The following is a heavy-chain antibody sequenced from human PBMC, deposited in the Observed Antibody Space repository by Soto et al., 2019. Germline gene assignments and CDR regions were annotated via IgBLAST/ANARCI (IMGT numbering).Heavy chain of an antibody. Sequence: EVQLVESGGGLVQPGGSLRLTCVASGLPFSIYSMNWVRQAPRKGLEWSSYITSDTNTIKYADSVKGRFTISRDNAKNLVYLQMNSLRDEDTAVYFCARSVEGHFDYWGQGTVATVSS. V-gene: IGHV3-48*02. CDR2: ITSDTNTI. CDR1: GLPFSIYS. J-gene: IGHJ4*02. D-gene: IGHD6-19*01. CDR3: ARSVEGHFDY.